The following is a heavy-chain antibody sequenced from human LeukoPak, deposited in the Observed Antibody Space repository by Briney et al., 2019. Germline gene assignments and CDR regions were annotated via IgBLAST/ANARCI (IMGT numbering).Heavy chain of an antibody. CDR3: ARSDWFDP. V-gene: IGHV3-74*01. D-gene: IGHD3-3*01. Sequence: GGSLRLSCAGSGFIFNNYAMHWVRQAPGKGLVWVSRIKGDGSVTVYADSVKGRFTISRDNAKNTLYLQMNSLRVEDTAVYYCARSDWFDPWGQGTLVTVSS. J-gene: IGHJ5*02. CDR1: GFIFNNYA. CDR2: IKGDGSVT.